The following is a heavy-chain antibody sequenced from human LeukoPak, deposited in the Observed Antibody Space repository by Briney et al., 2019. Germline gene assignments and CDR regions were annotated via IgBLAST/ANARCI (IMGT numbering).Heavy chain of an antibody. CDR2: IWYDGSNK. CDR3: ARAPCGGDCYTPEYFQH. CDR1: GFTFSSYG. V-gene: IGHV3-33*01. Sequence: PGGSLRLSCAASGFTFSSYGMHWVRQAPGEGLEWVAVIWYDGSNKYYADSVKGRFTISRDNSKNTLYLQMNSLRAEDTAVYYCARAPCGGDCYTPEYFQHWGQGTLVTVSS. D-gene: IGHD2-21*02. J-gene: IGHJ1*01.